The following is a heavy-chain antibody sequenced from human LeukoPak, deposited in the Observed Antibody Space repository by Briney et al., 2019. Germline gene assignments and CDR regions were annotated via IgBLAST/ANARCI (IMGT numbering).Heavy chain of an antibody. D-gene: IGHD3-16*01. CDR1: GGSIGSGSYY. J-gene: IGHJ3*01. V-gene: IGHV4-61*02. CDR2: IYTSGST. CDR3: ARDSHTGVGDDAFDV. Sequence: SETLSLTCTVSGGSIGSGSYYWSWIRQPAGKGLEWSGRIYTSGSTNYNPSLKSRVTISVDTSKNQFSLKLISVTAADTAVYYCARDSHTGVGDDAFDVWGQGTMVTVSS.